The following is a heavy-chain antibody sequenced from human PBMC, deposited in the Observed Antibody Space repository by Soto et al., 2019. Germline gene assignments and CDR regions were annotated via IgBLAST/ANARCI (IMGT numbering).Heavy chain of an antibody. CDR1: GYTFTNND. J-gene: IGHJ5*02. CDR3: ARMESFGSLNWFDP. Sequence: ASVKVSCKASGYTFTNNDVSWVRQATGQGLEWMGWMNPGSGDTGYAQKFQGRVTMTRDISIATAYMGLNSLTSEDTAIYYCARMESFGSLNWFDPWGQGTLVTVSS. D-gene: IGHD5-18*01. CDR2: MNPGSGDT. V-gene: IGHV1-8*02.